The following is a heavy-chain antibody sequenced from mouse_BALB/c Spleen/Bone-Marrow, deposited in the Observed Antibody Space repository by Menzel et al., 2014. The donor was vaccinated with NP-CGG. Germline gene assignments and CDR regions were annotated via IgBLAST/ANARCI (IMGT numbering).Heavy chain of an antibody. V-gene: IGHV5-17*02. D-gene: IGHD4-1*01. Sequence: EVMLVESGGGLVQPGGSRKLSCAASGFTFSNFGMHWVRQAPEKGLEWVAYISSGSSTIYYADTVKGRFTIYRDNPKNTLFLQMTSLRSEDTAMYYCARSWGHFDYWGQGTTLTVSS. CDR2: ISSGSSTI. CDR1: GFTFSNFG. CDR3: ARSWGHFDY. J-gene: IGHJ2*01.